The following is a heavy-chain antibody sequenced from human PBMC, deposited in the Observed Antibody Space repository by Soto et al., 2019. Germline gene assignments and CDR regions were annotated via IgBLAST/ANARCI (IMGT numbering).Heavy chain of an antibody. V-gene: IGHV4-31*03. D-gene: IGHD1-1*01. CDR2: IYYSGST. CDR3: VREERFLWYFDL. J-gene: IGHJ2*01. Sequence: QVQLQESGPGLVKPSQTLSLTCTVSGGSISSGGYYWSWIRQHPGKGLEWIGYIYYSGSTYYNPSLKSRVTISVDTSKNQFSLKLSSVTAADTAVYYCVREERFLWYFDLWGRGTLVTVSS. CDR1: GGSISSGGYY.